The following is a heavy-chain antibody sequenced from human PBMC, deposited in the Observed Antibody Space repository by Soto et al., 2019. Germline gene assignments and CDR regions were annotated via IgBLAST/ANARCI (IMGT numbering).Heavy chain of an antibody. D-gene: IGHD2-15*01. CDR2: VNPSGGST. CDR3: AREENCSDGICYSEYFQR. CDR1: GYIFTAYS. Sequence: ASVKVSCKASGYIFTAYSMHWVRQAPGQGLEWMGVVNPSGGSTDYAQKFQGRITMTRDTSTSTVYMDLSSLTSEDTAVYYCAREENCSDGICYSEYFQRWGQGTLVTVSS. J-gene: IGHJ1*01. V-gene: IGHV1-46*01.